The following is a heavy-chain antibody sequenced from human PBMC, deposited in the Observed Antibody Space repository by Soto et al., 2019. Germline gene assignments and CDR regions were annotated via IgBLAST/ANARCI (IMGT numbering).Heavy chain of an antibody. CDR2: ISAHNGNT. V-gene: IGHV1-18*01. J-gene: IGHJ4*02. Sequence: QVHLVQSGAEVKKPRASVKVSCKASGYTFTSYGITWVRQAPVQGLEWMGWISAHNGNTDYAQKLQGRVIVTRDTSTSTAYMELRSLISDDTAVYYCARGRYGDYWGQGALVTVSS. D-gene: IGHD1-1*01. CDR1: GYTFTSYG. CDR3: ARGRYGDY.